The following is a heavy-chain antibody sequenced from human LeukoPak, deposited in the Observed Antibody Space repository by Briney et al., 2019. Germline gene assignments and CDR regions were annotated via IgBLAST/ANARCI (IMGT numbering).Heavy chain of an antibody. CDR3: ARGPPASYITYYDLWSGYYLHDY. V-gene: IGHV4-34*01. CDR1: GGSFSGYY. CDR2: INHSGST. Sequence: SETLSLTCAVYGGSFSGYYWSWIRQPPGKGLEWIGEINHSGSTNYNPSLKSRVTISVDTSKNQFSLKLSSVTAADTAVYYCARGPPASYITYYDLWSGYYLHDYWGQGTLVTVSS. D-gene: IGHD3-3*01. J-gene: IGHJ4*02.